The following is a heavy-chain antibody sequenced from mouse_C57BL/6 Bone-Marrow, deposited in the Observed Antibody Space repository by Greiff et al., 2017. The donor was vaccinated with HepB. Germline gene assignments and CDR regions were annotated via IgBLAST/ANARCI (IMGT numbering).Heavy chain of an antibody. V-gene: IGHV1-63*01. D-gene: IGHD2-3*01. CDR3: ARYDGRSYYAMDY. Sequence: LKQSGAELVRPGTSVKMSCKASGYTFTNYWIGWAKQRPGHGLEWIGDIYPGGGYTNYNEKFKGKATLTADKSSSTAYMQFSSLTSEDSAIYYCARYDGRSYYAMDYWGQGTSVTVSS. CDR2: IYPGGGYT. J-gene: IGHJ4*01. CDR1: GYTFTNYW.